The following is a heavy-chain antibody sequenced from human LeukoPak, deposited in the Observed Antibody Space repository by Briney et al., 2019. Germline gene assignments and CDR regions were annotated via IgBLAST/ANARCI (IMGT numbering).Heavy chain of an antibody. Sequence: GASVKVSCKAPGYTFTGYYMHWVRQAPGQGLEWMGWINPNSGGTNYAQKFQGRVTMTRDTSISTAYMELSRLRSDDTAVYYCARSAGREYSSGWYDWFDPWGQGTLVTVSS. CDR1: GYTFTGYY. V-gene: IGHV1-2*02. J-gene: IGHJ5*02. CDR3: ARSAGREYSSGWYDWFDP. D-gene: IGHD6-19*01. CDR2: INPNSGGT.